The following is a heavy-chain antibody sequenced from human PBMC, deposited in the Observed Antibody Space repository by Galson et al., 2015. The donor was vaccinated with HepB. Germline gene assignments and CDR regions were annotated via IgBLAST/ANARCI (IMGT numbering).Heavy chain of an antibody. CDR3: ARDPRRSRADPLDV. D-gene: IGHD3-16*01. CDR1: GGIFSSYA. V-gene: IGHV1-69*13. CDR2: VIPVYGST. J-gene: IGHJ3*01. Sequence: SVKVSCKASGGIFSSYAFNWVRQAPGQGLEWMGGVIPVYGSTTYAQKFEGRVTITADEATTTAYMELRSLRSEDTAVYYCARDPRRSRADPLDVWGQGTVVTVSS.